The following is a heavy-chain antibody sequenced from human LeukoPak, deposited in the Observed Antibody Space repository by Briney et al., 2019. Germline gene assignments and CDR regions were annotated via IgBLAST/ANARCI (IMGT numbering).Heavy chain of an antibody. CDR1: GGSVTSGNFY. CDR2: IFTSGST. J-gene: IGHJ6*03. V-gene: IGHV4-61*02. D-gene: IGHD3-9*01. Sequence: SETLSLTCTVSGGSVTSGNFYWSWIRQPAGKGLQWIGRIFTSGSTNYNPSLKSRLTISVDTSKNQFSLKLSSVTAADTAVYYCASYGPRRYFAGGRTYYYYYYMDVWGKGTTVTISS. CDR3: ASYGPRRYFAGGRTYYYYYYMDV.